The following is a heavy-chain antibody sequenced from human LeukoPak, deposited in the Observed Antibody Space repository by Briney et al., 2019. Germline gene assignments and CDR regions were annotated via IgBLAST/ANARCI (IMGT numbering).Heavy chain of an antibody. CDR2: IWYDGSNK. V-gene: IGHV3-33*01. CDR3: ARGFCSGGSCYGRYYFDY. CDR1: GFTFSTYG. Sequence: PGGSLRLSCAASGFTFSTYGMNWVRQAPGKGLEWVAVIWYDGSNKYYADSVKGRFTVSRDNSRNTLYLQMNSLRAEDTAAYYCARGFCSGGSCYGRYYFDYWGQGTLVTVSS. D-gene: IGHD2-15*01. J-gene: IGHJ4*02.